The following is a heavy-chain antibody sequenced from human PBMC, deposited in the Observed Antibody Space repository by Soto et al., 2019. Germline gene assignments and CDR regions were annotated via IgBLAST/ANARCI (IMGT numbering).Heavy chain of an antibody. V-gene: IGHV1-18*01. Sequence: ASVKVSCKASGYTFTSYGISWVRQAPGQGLEWMGWISAYNGNTNYAQKLQGRVTMTTDTSTSTAYMELRSLRSDDTAVYYCAREYYYDSSGRTAYDYWGQGTLVTVS. CDR1: GYTFTSYG. J-gene: IGHJ4*02. CDR3: AREYYYDSSGRTAYDY. CDR2: ISAYNGNT. D-gene: IGHD3-22*01.